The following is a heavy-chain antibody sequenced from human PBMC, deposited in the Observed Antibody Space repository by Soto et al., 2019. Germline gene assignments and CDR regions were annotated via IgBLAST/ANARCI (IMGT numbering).Heavy chain of an antibody. Sequence: GGSLRLSCAASGFTFDDYTMHWVRQAPGKGLEWVSLISWDGGSTYYADSVKGRFTISRDNSKNSLYLQMNSLRTEDTALYYCAKDIRYSSRGFDYWGQGTLVTVSS. CDR1: GFTFDDYT. CDR3: AKDIRYSSRGFDY. D-gene: IGHD6-13*01. J-gene: IGHJ4*02. CDR2: ISWDGGST. V-gene: IGHV3-43*01.